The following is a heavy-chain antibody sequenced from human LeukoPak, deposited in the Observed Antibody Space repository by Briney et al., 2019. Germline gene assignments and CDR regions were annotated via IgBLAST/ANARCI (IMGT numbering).Heavy chain of an antibody. CDR3: AKEGGSGSYFYYYMDV. CDR1: GFTFSSYG. D-gene: IGHD3-10*01. V-gene: IGHV3-23*01. Sequence: GGSLRLSCAASGFTFSSYGMSWVRQAPGKGLEWVSAISGSGGSTYYADSVKGRFTISRDNSKNTLYLQMNSLRAEDTAVYYCAKEGGSGSYFYYYMDVWGKGTTVTISS. CDR2: ISGSGGST. J-gene: IGHJ6*03.